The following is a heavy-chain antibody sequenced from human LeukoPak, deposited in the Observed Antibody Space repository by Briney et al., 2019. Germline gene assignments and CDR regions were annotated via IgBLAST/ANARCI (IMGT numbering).Heavy chain of an antibody. V-gene: IGHV1-46*01. CDR3: ATGFIVGATPLDY. CDR2: INPSGGST. Sequence: ASVKVSCKAFGYTFTSYYMHWVRQAPGQGLEWMAIINPSGGSTSYAQKFQGRVTMTRDTSTSTVYMELSSLRSEDTAVYYCATGFIVGATPLDYWGQGTLVTVSS. J-gene: IGHJ4*02. D-gene: IGHD1-26*01. CDR1: GYTFTSYY.